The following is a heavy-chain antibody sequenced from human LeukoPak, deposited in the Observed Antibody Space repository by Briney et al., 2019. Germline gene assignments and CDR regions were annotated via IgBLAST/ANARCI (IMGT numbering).Heavy chain of an antibody. V-gene: IGHV4-59*01. D-gene: IGHD3-22*01. CDR1: GGSISSYY. CDR3: ARGRMGYYDSNYYIDY. CDR2: IYYSGST. Sequence: SETLSLTRTVSGGSISSYYWSWIRQPPGKGLEWIGYIYYSGSTNYNPSLKSRVTISIDTSKKQFSLKLSSVTAADTAVYYCARGRMGYYDSNYYIDYWGQGTLVTVSS. J-gene: IGHJ4*02.